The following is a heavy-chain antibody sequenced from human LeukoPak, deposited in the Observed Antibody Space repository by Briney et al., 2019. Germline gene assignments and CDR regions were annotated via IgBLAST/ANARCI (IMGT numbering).Heavy chain of an antibody. CDR2: IIGNSNNI. Sequence: GGSLRLSCTASGFIFSNYAMKSVRQAPGKGLEWLLTIIGNSNNIYYAASVKGLFTIARDTSQKILFLQMSNLRADDTAIYYCAKDQRQSDVGQLGIVVTWGQGTLVTVSS. CDR1: GFIFSNYA. V-gene: IGHV3-23*01. D-gene: IGHD1-26*01. J-gene: IGHJ4*02. CDR3: AKDQRQSDVGQLGIVVT.